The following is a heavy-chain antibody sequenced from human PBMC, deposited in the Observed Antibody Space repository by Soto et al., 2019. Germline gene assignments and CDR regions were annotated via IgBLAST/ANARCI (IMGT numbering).Heavy chain of an antibody. CDR2: INHSGST. V-gene: IGHV4-34*01. Sequence: SETLSLTCAVYGGSFSGYYWSWIRQPPGKGLEWIGEINHSGSTNYNPSLKSRVTISVDTSKDQFSLKLSSVTAADTAVYYCARVVWAFDIWGQGTMVTVSS. J-gene: IGHJ3*02. CDR3: ARVVWAFDI. CDR1: GGSFSGYY. D-gene: IGHD2-8*01.